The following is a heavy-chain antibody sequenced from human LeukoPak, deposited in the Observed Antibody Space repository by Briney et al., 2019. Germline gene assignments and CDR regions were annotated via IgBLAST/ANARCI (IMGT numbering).Heavy chain of an antibody. V-gene: IGHV4-30-2*01. CDR3: ASQLMVYASFDY. D-gene: IGHD2-8*01. J-gene: IGHJ4*02. CDR1: GGSIGSGGYS. Sequence: SQTLSLTCAVSGGSIGSGGYSWRWIRQPPGKGLEWIGYIYHSGSTYYNPSLKSRVTISVDRSKNQFSLKLSSVTAADTAVYYCASQLMVYASFDYWGQGTLVTVSS. CDR2: IYHSGST.